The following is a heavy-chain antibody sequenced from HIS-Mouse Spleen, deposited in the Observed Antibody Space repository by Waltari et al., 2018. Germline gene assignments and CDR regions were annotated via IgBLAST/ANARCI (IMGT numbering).Heavy chain of an antibody. V-gene: IGHV4-34*01. D-gene: IGHD6-6*01. CDR2: INPRVST. CDR3: ARVGSSSSGAWEAVDY. J-gene: IGHJ4*02. CDR1: GGSFSGYY. Sequence: QVQLQQWGAGLLKPSETLSLTCAVYGGSFSGYYCSWIRQPPGKGREWIGEINPRVSTNENPSRKSRVTISVDTSKNQSSLKLSSVTAADTAVYYCARVGSSSSGAWEAVDYWGQGTLVTVSS.